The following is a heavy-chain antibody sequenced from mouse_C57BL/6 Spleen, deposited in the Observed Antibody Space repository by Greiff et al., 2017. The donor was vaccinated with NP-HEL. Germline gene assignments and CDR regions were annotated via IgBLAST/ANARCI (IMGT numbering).Heavy chain of an antibody. Sequence: DVHLVESGGGLVKPGGSLKLSCAASGFTFSSYAMSWVRQTPEKRLEWVATISDGGSYTYYPDNVKGRFTISRDNAKNNLYLQMSHLKSEDTAMYYCARDHYDYYFDYWGQGTTLTVSS. CDR2: ISDGGSYT. V-gene: IGHV5-4*01. CDR3: ARDHYDYYFDY. J-gene: IGHJ2*01. D-gene: IGHD2-4*01. CDR1: GFTFSSYA.